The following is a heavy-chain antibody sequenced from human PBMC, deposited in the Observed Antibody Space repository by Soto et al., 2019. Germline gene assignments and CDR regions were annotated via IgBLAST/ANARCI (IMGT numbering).Heavy chain of an antibody. CDR3: ARENWNSYYFDY. CDR2: ISSSGSTI. CDR1: GFPFSAFS. J-gene: IGHJ4*02. V-gene: IGHV3-48*01. D-gene: IGHD1-7*01. Sequence: PGGSLRLSCASSGFPFSAFSMNWVRQAPGKGLEWVAYISSSGSTIYYTDSVKGRFTISRDNSKNTLYLQMNSLRAEDTAVYYCARENWNSYYFDYWGQGTLVTVSS.